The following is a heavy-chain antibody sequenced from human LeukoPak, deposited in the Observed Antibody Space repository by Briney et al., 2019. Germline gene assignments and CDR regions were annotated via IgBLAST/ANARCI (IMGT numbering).Heavy chain of an antibody. CDR2: IYYSGST. V-gene: IGHV4-59*12. CDR1: GGSISSYY. Sequence: PSETLSLTCTVSGGSISSYYWSWIRQPPGKGLEWIGYIYYSGSTYYNPSLKSRVTISVDTSKNQFSLKLSSVTAADTAVYYCARDAAGGDGGDAFDIWGQGTMVTVSS. CDR3: ARDAAGGDGGDAFDI. D-gene: IGHD3-16*01. J-gene: IGHJ3*02.